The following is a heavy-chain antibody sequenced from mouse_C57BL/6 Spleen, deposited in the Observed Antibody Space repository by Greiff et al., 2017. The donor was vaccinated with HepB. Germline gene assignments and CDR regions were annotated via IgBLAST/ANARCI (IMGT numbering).Heavy chain of an antibody. J-gene: IGHJ2*01. V-gene: IGHV1-4*01. Sequence: VKLQESGAELARPGASVKMSCKASGYTFTSYTMHWVKQRPGQGLEWIGYINPSSGYTKYNQKFKDKATLTADKSSSTAYMQLSSLTSEDSAVYYCASAVVENFDYWGQGTTLTVSS. D-gene: IGHD1-1*01. CDR2: INPSSGYT. CDR1: GYTFTSYT. CDR3: ASAVVENFDY.